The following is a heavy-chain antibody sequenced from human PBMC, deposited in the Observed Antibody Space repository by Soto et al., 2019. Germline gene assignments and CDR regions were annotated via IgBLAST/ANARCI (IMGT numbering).Heavy chain of an antibody. J-gene: IGHJ4*02. CDR2: VSDSGTTI. CDR3: ARDLQGLRYIGYDFGEY. D-gene: IGHD5-12*01. CDR1: EFTFSDYY. V-gene: IGHV3-11*01. Sequence: VGSLRLSCAPSEFTFSDYYMGWIRQSPGKWLEWVSYVSDSGTTIYYTDSVRGRFTVSRDNAKNSLYLQMNSLRADDTAVYYCARDLQGLRYIGYDFGEYWGRGTLVKVSS.